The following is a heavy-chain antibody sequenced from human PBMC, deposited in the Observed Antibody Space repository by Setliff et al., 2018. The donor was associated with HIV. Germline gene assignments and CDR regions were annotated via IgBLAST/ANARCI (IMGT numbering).Heavy chain of an antibody. J-gene: IGHJ4*02. V-gene: IGHV3-7*03. CDR1: GFTFSNYG. D-gene: IGHD1-26*01. Sequence: GGSLRLSCAASGFTFSNYGMHWVRQAPGKGLEWVAHINGDGSQRYHVDSVEGRFSISRDNAKNSVFLQMNSLRVEDTAVYYCVRGHYSGPGWGQGTLVTVSS. CDR3: VRGHYSGPG. CDR2: INGDGSQR.